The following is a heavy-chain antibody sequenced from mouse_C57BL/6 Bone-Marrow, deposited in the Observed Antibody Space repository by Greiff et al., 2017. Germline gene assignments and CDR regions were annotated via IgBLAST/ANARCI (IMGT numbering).Heavy chain of an antibody. Sequence: VQLKQSGPELVKPGASVKISCKASGYSFTDYNMNWVKQSNGKSLEWIGVINPNYGTTSYNQKFKGKATLTVDQSSSTAYMQLNSLTSEDSAVYYCAREDSMVYDGYHYFDYWGQGTTLTVSS. V-gene: IGHV1-39*01. D-gene: IGHD2-3*01. J-gene: IGHJ2*01. CDR1: GYSFTDYN. CDR3: AREDSMVYDGYHYFDY. CDR2: INPNYGTT.